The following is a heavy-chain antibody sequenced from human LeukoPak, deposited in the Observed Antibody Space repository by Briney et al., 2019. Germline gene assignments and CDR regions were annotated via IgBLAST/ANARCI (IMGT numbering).Heavy chain of an antibody. CDR1: GFTFSSYA. Sequence: GGSLRLSCAASGFTFSSYAMSWVRQAPGKGLEWVSAISGSGGSTYYADSVKGRFTISRDNSKNTLYLQMNSLRAEDTAVYYCAKSPRSVRSSGWLDYWGQGTLVTVSS. V-gene: IGHV3-23*01. CDR3: AKSPRSVRSSGWLDY. CDR2: ISGSGGST. J-gene: IGHJ4*02. D-gene: IGHD6-19*01.